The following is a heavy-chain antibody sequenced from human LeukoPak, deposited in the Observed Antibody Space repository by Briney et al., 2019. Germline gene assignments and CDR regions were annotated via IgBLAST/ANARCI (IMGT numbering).Heavy chain of an antibody. D-gene: IGHD3-22*01. CDR2: ISSSGGST. CDR3: AKPSSGYTSFHI. CDR1: GFTFTSYA. J-gene: IGHJ3*02. Sequence: PGGSLRLSCAASGFTFTSYAMSWVRQALGKGLEWVSAISSSGGSTYYADSVKGRFTISRDNSKNTLYLQMNSLRAEDTAVYYCAKPSSGYTSFHIWGQGTMVTVSS. V-gene: IGHV3-23*01.